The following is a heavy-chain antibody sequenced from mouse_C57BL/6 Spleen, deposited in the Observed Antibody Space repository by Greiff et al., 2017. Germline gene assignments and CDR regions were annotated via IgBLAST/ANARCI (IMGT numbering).Heavy chain of an antibody. Sequence: QVQLKQPGAELVKPGASVELSCKASGYTFTSYWMHWVKQRPGQGLEWIGMIHPNSGSTNYNEKFKSKATLTVDKSSSTAYMQLSSLTSEDSAVYYCARSLTGEVDFDYWGQGTTLTGSS. CDR3: ARSLTGEVDFDY. D-gene: IGHD4-1*01. V-gene: IGHV1-64*01. J-gene: IGHJ2*01. CDR1: GYTFTSYW. CDR2: IHPNSGST.